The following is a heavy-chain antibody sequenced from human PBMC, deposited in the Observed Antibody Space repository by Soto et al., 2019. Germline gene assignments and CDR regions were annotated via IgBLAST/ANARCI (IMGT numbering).Heavy chain of an antibody. CDR1: GYTFTSYG. J-gene: IGHJ4*02. CDR2: ISAYNGNT. Sequence: GASVKVSCKASGYTFTSYGISWVRQAPGQGLEWMGWISAYNGNTNYAQKLQGRVTMTTDTSTSTAYMELRSLRSDDTAVYYCARGTYYDFWSGLSNHRFDYWGQGTLVTVSS. D-gene: IGHD3-3*01. CDR3: ARGTYYDFWSGLSNHRFDY. V-gene: IGHV1-18*01.